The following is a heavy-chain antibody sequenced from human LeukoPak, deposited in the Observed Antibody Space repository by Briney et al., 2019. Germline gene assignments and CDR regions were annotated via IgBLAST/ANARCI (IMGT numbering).Heavy chain of an antibody. J-gene: IGHJ4*02. V-gene: IGHV3-23*01. Sequence: GGSLRLSCAASGFTFSSYAMSWVRQAPGKGLEWVSAIIGSGSSTYYADSVKGRFTISRDNSKNTLSLQMNSLRAEDTAVYYCAKGGSFYDSSGYADYWGQGTLVTVSS. CDR1: GFTFSSYA. D-gene: IGHD3-22*01. CDR3: AKGGSFYDSSGYADY. CDR2: IIGSGSST.